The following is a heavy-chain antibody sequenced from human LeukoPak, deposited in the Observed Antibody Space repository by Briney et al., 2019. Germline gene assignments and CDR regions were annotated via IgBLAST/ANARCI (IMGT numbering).Heavy chain of an antibody. J-gene: IGHJ4*02. Sequence: GESLKISCKGSGYSFSDFWIAWVRQMPGKGLEWMGIIYPGDSDTRYSPSFQGQVTISADKSISTAYLQWSSLKASDTAMYYCARRSSSWYDYWGQGTLVTVSS. CDR2: IYPGDSDT. V-gene: IGHV5-51*01. D-gene: IGHD6-13*01. CDR1: GYSFSDFW. CDR3: ARRSSSWYDY.